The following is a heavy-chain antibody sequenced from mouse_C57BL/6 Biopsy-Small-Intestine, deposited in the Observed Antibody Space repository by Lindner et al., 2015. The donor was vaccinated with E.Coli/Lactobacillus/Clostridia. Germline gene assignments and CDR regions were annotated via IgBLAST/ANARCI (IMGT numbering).Heavy chain of an antibody. D-gene: IGHD1-1*01. V-gene: IGHV5-17*01. Sequence: VQLQESGGGLVKPGGSLELSRAASGFTFSDYGMHWVRQAPEKGLEWVAYISSGSSTIYYADTVKGRFTISRDNAKNTLFLQMTSLRSEDTAMYYCARTTTVVPDYWGQGTTLTVSS. CDR1: GFTFSDYG. CDR3: ARTTTVVPDY. CDR2: ISSGSSTI. J-gene: IGHJ2*01.